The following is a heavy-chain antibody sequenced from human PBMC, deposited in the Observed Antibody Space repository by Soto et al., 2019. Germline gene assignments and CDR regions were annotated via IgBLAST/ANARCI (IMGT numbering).Heavy chain of an antibody. V-gene: IGHV3-30*18. D-gene: IGHD1-26*01. CDR2: TSSDGSQE. J-gene: IGHJ4*02. CDR1: GFTFSNYG. Sequence: QVQLVESGGGVVQPGRSLRLSCAASGFTFSNYGMHWVRQAPGKGLEWVGITSSDGSQEYYGDSVKGRFTISRDNSKNTLYLQMNNVRAEDTAVYYCAKELGSGSYPFDYWGQGTLVTVSS. CDR3: AKELGSGSYPFDY.